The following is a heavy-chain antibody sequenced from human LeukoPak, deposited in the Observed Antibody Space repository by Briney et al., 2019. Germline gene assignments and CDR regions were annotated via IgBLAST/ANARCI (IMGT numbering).Heavy chain of an antibody. CDR2: IYYSGST. V-gene: IGHV4-39*07. CDR3: ARVKYDYDGSRLDP. CDR1: GGSISSSSNH. Sequence: WETLSLTCTVSGGSISSSSNHWGCIRQPPGKGLEWIVSIYYSGSTYYNPSLKSRVTISVDRSKNQFSLKLSSVTAADTAVYYCARVKYDYDGSRLDPWGQGTLVTVSS. J-gene: IGHJ5*02. D-gene: IGHD3-22*01.